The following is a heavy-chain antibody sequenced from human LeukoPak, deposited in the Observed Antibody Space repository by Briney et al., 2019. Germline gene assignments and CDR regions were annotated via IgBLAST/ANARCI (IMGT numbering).Heavy chain of an antibody. D-gene: IGHD3-10*01. CDR3: AKGWFVQYVPPVV. Sequence: QPGGSLRLSCGASGFTFSSHAMSWVRHARGRGLVWVSAISGSGGSTYYADSVKGRFTISRDNSKNTLYLQMNSLRAEDTAVYYCAKGWFVQYVPPVVWGQGTMVTVSS. V-gene: IGHV3-23*01. CDR1: GFTFSSHA. J-gene: IGHJ3*01. CDR2: ISGSGGST.